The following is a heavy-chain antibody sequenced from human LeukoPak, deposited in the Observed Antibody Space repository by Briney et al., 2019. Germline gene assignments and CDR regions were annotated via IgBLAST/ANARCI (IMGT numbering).Heavy chain of an antibody. CDR2: ISSSSSYI. J-gene: IGHJ4*02. CDR3: ARDMGITIFGVVTFDY. Sequence: PGGSLRLSCAASGFTFSSYSMNWVRQAPGKGLEWVSSISSSSSYIYYADSVKGRFTISRDNAKNSLYLQMNSLRAEDTAVYYCARDMGITIFGVVTFDYWGQGTLVTVSS. V-gene: IGHV3-21*01. CDR1: GFTFSSYS. D-gene: IGHD3-3*01.